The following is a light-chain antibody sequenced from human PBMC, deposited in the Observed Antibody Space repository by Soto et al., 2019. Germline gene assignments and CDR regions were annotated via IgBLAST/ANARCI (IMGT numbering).Light chain of an antibody. CDR1: QSVLYSSNNKNY. J-gene: IGKJ1*01. Sequence: DIVMTQSPDSLAVSLGERATINCKSSQSVLYSSNNKNYLAWYQQKPGQPPKLLIYWASTRESGVPDRCSGSGSGTDFTLTISSLQAEDVAVYDCQQYYSTPPRTFGQGTKVEIK. V-gene: IGKV4-1*01. CDR3: QQYYSTPPRT. CDR2: WAS.